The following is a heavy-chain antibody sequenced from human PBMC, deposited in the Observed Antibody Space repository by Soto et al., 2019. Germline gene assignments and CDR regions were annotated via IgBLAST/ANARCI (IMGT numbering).Heavy chain of an antibody. Sequence: QVQLVESGGGVVQPGRSLRLSCAASGFTFNHYAMHWVRQAPGKGLEWVAIIWYDGTNKYYADSVKGRFTISRDNSKNTLYLQMNSLRAEDTAVYYCARDLADSWGQGTLVTVSS. CDR1: GFTFNHYA. J-gene: IGHJ4*02. V-gene: IGHV3-33*01. CDR2: IWYDGTNK. CDR3: ARDLADS.